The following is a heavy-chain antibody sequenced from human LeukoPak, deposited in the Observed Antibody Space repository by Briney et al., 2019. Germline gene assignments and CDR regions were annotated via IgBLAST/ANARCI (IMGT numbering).Heavy chain of an antibody. CDR1: GYTFTGYY. CDR2: INPNSGGT. D-gene: IGHD3-10*01. Sequence: GASVKVSCKASGYTFTGYYMHWVRQAPGQGLEWMGWINPNSGGTNYAQRFQGRVTMTRDTSISTAYMELSRLRSDDTAVYYRAGITMVRGVTDYYYYYGMDVWGQGTTVTVSS. V-gene: IGHV1-2*02. CDR3: AGITMVRGVTDYYYYYGMDV. J-gene: IGHJ6*02.